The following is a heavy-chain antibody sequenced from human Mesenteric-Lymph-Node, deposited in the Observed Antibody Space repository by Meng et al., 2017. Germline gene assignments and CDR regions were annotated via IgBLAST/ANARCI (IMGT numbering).Heavy chain of an antibody. J-gene: IGHJ4*02. Sequence: QVQLQESGPGLVKPSQTLSLTCTVSGASISRGGYYWSWIRQPPGKGLERIGNIYASGSTYYNPSLQSRVTISVDTSKNQFSLNLYSVTAADTAVYYCSREEVYWGQGTLVTVSS. V-gene: IGHV4-30-4*01. CDR2: IYASGST. CDR1: GASISRGGYY. CDR3: SREEVY.